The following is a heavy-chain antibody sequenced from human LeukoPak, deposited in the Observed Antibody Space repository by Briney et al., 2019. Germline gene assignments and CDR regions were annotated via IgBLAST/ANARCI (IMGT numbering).Heavy chain of an antibody. J-gene: IGHJ4*02. CDR1: GLTFSSYA. V-gene: IGHV3-30-3*01. CDR2: ISYDGSNK. Sequence: GGSLRLSCAASGLTFSSYAMHWVRQAPGKGLEWVAVISYDGSNKYYADSVKGRFTISRDNSKNTLYLQMNSLRAEDTAVYYCASVAPGIIDYWGQGTLVTVSS. D-gene: IGHD3-10*01. CDR3: ASVAPGIIDY.